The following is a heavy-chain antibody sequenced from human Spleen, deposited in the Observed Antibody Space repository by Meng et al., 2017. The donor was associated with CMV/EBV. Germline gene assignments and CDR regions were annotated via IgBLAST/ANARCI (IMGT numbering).Heavy chain of an antibody. D-gene: IGHD4-17*01. Sequence: SETLSLTCTVSGGSISSGDYYWTWIRQPPGKGLEWIGHINHTGNTFSNPSLKSRLTISVDTSNNQFSLNLRSVTAADTAVYYCASLYGDSSVWYLDLWGRGTLVTVSS. CDR2: INHTGNT. V-gene: IGHV4-30-4*08. CDR1: GGSISSGDYY. CDR3: ASLYGDSSVWYLDL. J-gene: IGHJ2*01.